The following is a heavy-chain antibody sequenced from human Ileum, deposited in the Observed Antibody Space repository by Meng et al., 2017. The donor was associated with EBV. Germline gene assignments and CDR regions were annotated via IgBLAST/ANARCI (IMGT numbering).Heavy chain of an antibody. CDR1: CYSISSTNW. D-gene: IGHD3-22*01. CDR2: IYYSGST. J-gene: IGHJ4*02. CDR3: ARNVPGTSAYYD. V-gene: IGHV4-28*01. Sequence: QVQLQDSGPGLVKPSDTLSLTCAVSCYSISSTNWWGWIRQPPGKGLEWIGYIYYSGSTSYNPSLKSRVTMSVDTSKNQFSLNLNSVTAVDTAVYYCARNVPGTSAYYDWGQGTLVTVSS.